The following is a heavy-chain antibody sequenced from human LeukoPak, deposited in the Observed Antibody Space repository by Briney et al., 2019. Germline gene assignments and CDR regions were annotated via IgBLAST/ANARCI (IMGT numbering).Heavy chain of an antibody. CDR3: AKDWQSEWRQLPDYDAFDI. CDR1: GFTFSSFA. CDR2: INSGGST. J-gene: IGHJ3*02. V-gene: IGHV3-23*01. D-gene: IGHD2-15*01. Sequence: PGGSLRLSCAASGFTFSSFAMTWDRQAPGKGLEWVSAINSGGSTYYADSLKGRFTISRDNSKNTLYLQMNSLRADDTAVYSCAKDWQSEWRQLPDYDAFDIWGQGTMVTVSS.